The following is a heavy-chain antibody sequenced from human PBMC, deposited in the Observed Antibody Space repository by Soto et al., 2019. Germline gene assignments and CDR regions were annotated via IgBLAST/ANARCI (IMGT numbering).Heavy chain of an antibody. CDR2: IYYSGRT. CDR1: GGTISSGGYY. CDR3: ARERVVAGRFSYFGMDV. Sequence: QVQLQESGPGLVKPSETLSLTCTVSGGTISSGGYYWNWIRQHPGKGLEWIGHIYYSGRTYYNPSLKSRITMSVDTSKKHFSLRLNSVTAADTAVYYCARERVVAGRFSYFGMDVWGQGTTVTVSS. D-gene: IGHD6-6*01. V-gene: IGHV4-31*03. J-gene: IGHJ6*02.